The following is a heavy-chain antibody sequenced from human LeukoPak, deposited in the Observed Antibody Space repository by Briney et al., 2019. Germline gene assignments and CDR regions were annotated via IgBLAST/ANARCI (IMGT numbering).Heavy chain of an antibody. Sequence: GGSLRPSCAASGFTFSSYAMSWVRQVPGKGLEWVSTISGSGGNTYYADSVKGRFTISSDNSKNTLYLQMNSLRAEDTAVYYCAKVFYCSSTSCYKGGAFDIWGQGTMVTVSS. CDR2: ISGSGGNT. CDR3: AKVFYCSSTSCYKGGAFDI. D-gene: IGHD2-2*02. V-gene: IGHV3-23*01. J-gene: IGHJ3*02. CDR1: GFTFSSYA.